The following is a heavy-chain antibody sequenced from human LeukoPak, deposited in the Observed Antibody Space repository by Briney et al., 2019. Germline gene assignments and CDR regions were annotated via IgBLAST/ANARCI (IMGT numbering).Heavy chain of an antibody. CDR1: GGTFSSYA. V-gene: IGHV1-69*05. J-gene: IGHJ4*02. D-gene: IGHD6-6*01. Sequence: ASVKVSFKASGGTFSSYAISWVRQAPGQGLEWMGGIIPIFGTANYAQKFQGRVTITTDESTSTAYMELSSLRSEDTAVYYCAEGLVEYSSSSSLPRPASQWGQGTLVTVSS. CDR3: AEGLVEYSSSSSLPRPASQ. CDR2: IIPIFGTA.